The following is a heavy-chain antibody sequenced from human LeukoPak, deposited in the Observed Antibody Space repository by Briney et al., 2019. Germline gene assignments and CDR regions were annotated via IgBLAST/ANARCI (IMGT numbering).Heavy chain of an antibody. Sequence: SQTLSLTCAVSGGSISSGGYSWSWIRQPPGKGLEWIGCIYHSGSTYYNPSLKSRVTISVDRSKNQFSLKLSSVTAADTAVYYCARVPNYDILTGYPEYYFDYWGQGTLVTVSS. J-gene: IGHJ4*02. CDR1: GGSISSGGYS. CDR2: IYHSGST. CDR3: ARVPNYDILTGYPEYYFDY. D-gene: IGHD3-9*01. V-gene: IGHV4-30-2*01.